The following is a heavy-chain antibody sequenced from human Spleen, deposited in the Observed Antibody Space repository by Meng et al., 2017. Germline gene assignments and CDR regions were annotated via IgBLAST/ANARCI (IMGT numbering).Heavy chain of an antibody. V-gene: IGHV4-61*01. Sequence: QVHLQESCPGLVMPLETMSLTCTSSGDSVIRANYYRSWIRQPPGKELEWIGYIFYSGSTIYNPSLKSRVNMSVHTSKNQFSLNLSSVTAADTAVYYCARAFCRGGGCYTFDYWGQGTLVTVSS. CDR2: IFYSGST. J-gene: IGHJ4*02. D-gene: IGHD2-15*01. CDR3: ARAFCRGGGCYTFDY. CDR1: GDSVIRANYY.